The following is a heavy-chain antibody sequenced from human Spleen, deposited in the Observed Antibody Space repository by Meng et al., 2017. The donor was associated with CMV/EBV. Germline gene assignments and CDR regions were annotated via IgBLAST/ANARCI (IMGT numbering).Heavy chain of an antibody. CDR3: ARSFLDYDFWSGSRGMDV. CDR1: GYTFTSYG. D-gene: IGHD3-3*01. CDR2: ISAYNGNT. V-gene: IGHV1-18*01. J-gene: IGHJ6*02. Sequence: ASVKVSCKASGYTFTSYGISWVRQAPGQGLEWMGWISAYNGNTNYAQKFQGRVTMTRDTSISTAYMELSRLRSDDTAVYYCARSFLDYDFWSGSRGMDVWGQGTTVTVSS.